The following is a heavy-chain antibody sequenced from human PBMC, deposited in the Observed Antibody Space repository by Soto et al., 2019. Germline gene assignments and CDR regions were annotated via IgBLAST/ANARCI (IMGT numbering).Heavy chain of an antibody. CDR2: MNPNSGNT. D-gene: IGHD4-17*01. J-gene: IGHJ4*02. CDR1: GYTFTSYD. V-gene: IGHV1-8*01. CDR3: SRGMRGDYEFAY. Sequence: ASVKVSCKASGYTFTSYDINWVRQATGQGLEWMGWMNPNSGNTGYAQKFQGRVTMTRNTSISTAYMELSSLRSEDTAVYYFSRGMRGDYEFAYWGQGTLVTVSS.